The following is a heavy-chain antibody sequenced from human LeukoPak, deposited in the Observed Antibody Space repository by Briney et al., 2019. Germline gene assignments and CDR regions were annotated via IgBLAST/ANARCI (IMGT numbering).Heavy chain of an antibody. D-gene: IGHD3-10*01. Sequence: ASVKVSCKASGYTFTSYDINWVRQATGQGLEWMGWMNPNSGNTGYARKFQGRVTMTEDTSTDTAYMELSSLRSEDTAVYYCATDLHYFGSGSHIGAYWGQGTLVTVSS. CDR3: ATDLHYFGSGSHIGAY. CDR2: MNPNSGNT. J-gene: IGHJ4*02. V-gene: IGHV1-8*01. CDR1: GYTFTSYD.